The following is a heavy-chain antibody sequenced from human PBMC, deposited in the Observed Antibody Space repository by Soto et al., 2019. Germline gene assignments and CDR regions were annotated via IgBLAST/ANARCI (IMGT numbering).Heavy chain of an antibody. CDR2: INPNSGGT. D-gene: IGHD2-15*01. CDR1: GYTFTGYY. V-gene: IGHV1-2*02. Sequence: GASVKVSCTASGYTFTGYYMHWVRQAPGQGLEWMGWINPNSGGTNYAQKFQGRVTMTRDTSISTAYMELSRLRSDDTAVYYCATSPLYCSGGSCYSLNYYYGMDAWGQGTTVTVSS. J-gene: IGHJ6*02. CDR3: ATSPLYCSGGSCYSLNYYYGMDA.